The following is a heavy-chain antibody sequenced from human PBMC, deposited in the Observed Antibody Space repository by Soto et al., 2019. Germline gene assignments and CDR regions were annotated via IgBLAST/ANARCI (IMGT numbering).Heavy chain of an antibody. D-gene: IGHD6-19*01. CDR3: ARTQWLDPDY. CDR2: IYYSGST. J-gene: IGHJ4*02. Sequence: PSETLSLTCTVSGGSISSSSYYWGWIRQPPGKGLEWIGSIYYSGSTYYNPSLKSRVTISVDTSKNQFSLKLSSVTAADTAVYYCARTQWLDPDYWGQGTLVTVSS. CDR1: GGSISSSSYY. V-gene: IGHV4-39*01.